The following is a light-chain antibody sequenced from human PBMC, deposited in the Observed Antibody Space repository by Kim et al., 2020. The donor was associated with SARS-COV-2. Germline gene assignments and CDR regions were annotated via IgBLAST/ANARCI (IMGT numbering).Light chain of an antibody. CDR2: DAS. Sequence: DIQMTQSPSTLSASVGDSVTITCRASQSISSWLAWYQQKPGKAPNLLIYDASSLGSGVPSRLSGSGSGTEFTLTISSLQPDDFATYYCQQYSSYSPWTFGQGTKVEIK. J-gene: IGKJ1*01. CDR3: QQYSSYSPWT. CDR1: QSISSW. V-gene: IGKV1-5*01.